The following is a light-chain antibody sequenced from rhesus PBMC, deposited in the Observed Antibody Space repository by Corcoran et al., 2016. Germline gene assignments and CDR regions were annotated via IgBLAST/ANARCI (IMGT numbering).Light chain of an antibody. CDR1: SSDIGGYNY. CDR2: EVS. Sequence: QAALTQPRSVSGSPGQSVTISCTGTSSDIGGYNYVSWYQQHPGTAPKLMIYEVSKRPSGVSDRFSGSKSGNTASLTISGLQAEDEAAYYCSSYAGSNTYIFGAGTRLTVL. J-gene: IGLJ1*01. CDR3: SSYAGSNTYI. V-gene: IGLV2-32*02.